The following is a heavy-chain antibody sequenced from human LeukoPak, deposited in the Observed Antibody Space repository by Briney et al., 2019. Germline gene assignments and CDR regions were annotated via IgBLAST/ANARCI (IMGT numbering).Heavy chain of an antibody. CDR1: GGSFSGYY. Sequence: PSETLSLTCAVYGGSFSGYYWSWIRQPPGKGLEWIGEINHSGSTNYNPSLKSRVTISVDTSKNQFSLKLSSVTAADTAVYYCASRPDIAVAGTREGYYYYGMDVGGQGTTVTVSS. CDR2: INHSGST. CDR3: ASRPDIAVAGTREGYYYYGMDV. V-gene: IGHV4-34*01. D-gene: IGHD6-19*01. J-gene: IGHJ6*02.